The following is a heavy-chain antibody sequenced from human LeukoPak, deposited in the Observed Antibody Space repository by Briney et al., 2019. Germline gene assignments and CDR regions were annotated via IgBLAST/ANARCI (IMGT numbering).Heavy chain of an antibody. D-gene: IGHD3-10*01. J-gene: IGHJ5*02. V-gene: IGHV3-30*02. CDR2: IRYDGSNK. CDR1: GFTFSSYG. Sequence: GGSLRLSCAASGFTFSSYGMHWVRQAPGKGLEWVTFIRYDGSNKYYADSVKGRFTISRDNAENTLFLQMNSVRAEDTGLYYCARGGKTNDYGSGSHPWCFDPWGQGTLVTVSS. CDR3: ARGGKTNDYGSGSHPWCFDP.